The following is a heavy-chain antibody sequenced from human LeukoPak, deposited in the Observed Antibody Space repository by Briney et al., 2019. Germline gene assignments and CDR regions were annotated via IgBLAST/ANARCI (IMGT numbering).Heavy chain of an antibody. CDR2: ISGSGGST. CDR1: GFTFSDYC. J-gene: IGHJ4*02. Sequence: GGSLRLSCVASGFTFSDYCMSWVRQAPGKGLEWVSAISGSGGSTYYADSVKGRFTISRDNSKNTLYLQMNSLRAEDTAVYYCAKNHVVVPAADYWGQGTLATVSS. CDR3: AKNHVVVPAADY. D-gene: IGHD2-2*01. V-gene: IGHV3-23*01.